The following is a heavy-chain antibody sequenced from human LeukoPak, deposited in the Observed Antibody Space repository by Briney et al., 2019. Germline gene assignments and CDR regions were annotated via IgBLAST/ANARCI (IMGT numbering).Heavy chain of an antibody. J-gene: IGHJ4*02. V-gene: IGHV3-23*01. D-gene: IGHD5-18*01. CDR1: GSTFSSDG. CDR2: ISGRGDSA. CDR3: AKGRSYRGGYYYFDC. Sequence: GGSLRLSCAAFGSTFSSDGMGWVRQAPGKGLEWVSVISGRGDSAYYADSVKGRFTISRDNSKNTLYLHMNSLRAEDTAVYYCAKGRSYRGGYYYFDCWGQGTLVTVSS.